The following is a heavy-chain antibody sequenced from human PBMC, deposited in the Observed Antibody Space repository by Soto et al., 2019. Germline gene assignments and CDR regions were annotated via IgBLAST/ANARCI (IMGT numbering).Heavy chain of an antibody. Sequence: GGSLRLSCAASGFTFSSYGMHWVRQAPGKGLEWVAVISYDGSNKYYADSVKGRFTISRDNSKNTLYLQMNSLRAEDTAVYYCAKDLYYDYVWGSYRSSAEYFQHWGQGTLVTVSS. D-gene: IGHD3-16*02. CDR2: ISYDGSNK. J-gene: IGHJ1*01. V-gene: IGHV3-30*18. CDR3: AKDLYYDYVWGSYRSSAEYFQH. CDR1: GFTFSSYG.